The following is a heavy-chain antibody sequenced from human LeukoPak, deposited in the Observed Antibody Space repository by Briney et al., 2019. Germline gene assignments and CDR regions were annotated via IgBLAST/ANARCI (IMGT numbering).Heavy chain of an antibody. CDR1: GGSISSSNDY. V-gene: IGHV4-39*02. CDR3: AIAGHAFDY. J-gene: IGHJ4*02. D-gene: IGHD2-8*01. CDR2: IFYSGRT. Sequence: SETLSLTCTVSGGSISSSNDYWGWIRQPPGKGLEWIGNIFYSGRTYYNPSLKSRVSISVDTSKTHFSLNLSSVTAADTAVYYCAIAGHAFDYWGQGILVTVSS.